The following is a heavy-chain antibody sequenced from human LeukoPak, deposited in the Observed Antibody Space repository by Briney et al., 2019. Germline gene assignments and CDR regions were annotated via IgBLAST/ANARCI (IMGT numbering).Heavy chain of an antibody. V-gene: IGHV4-61*01. J-gene: IGHJ4*02. CDR1: GGSISSSSYY. CDR2: IYYSGST. CDR3: ARGKNPLEVSLGY. D-gene: IGHD7-27*01. Sequence: SETLSLTCTVSGGSISSSSYYWSWIRQPPGKGLEWIGYIYYSGSTNYNPSLKSRVTISVDTSKNQFSLKLSSVTAADTAVYYCARGKNPLEVSLGYWGQGTLVTVSS.